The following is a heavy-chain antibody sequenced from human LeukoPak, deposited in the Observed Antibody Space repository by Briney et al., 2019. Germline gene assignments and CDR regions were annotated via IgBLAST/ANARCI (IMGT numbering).Heavy chain of an antibody. CDR1: GGTFSSYT. CDR3: ARGSYYYGSGSYYNVVY. D-gene: IGHD3-10*01. J-gene: IGHJ4*02. V-gene: IGHV1-69*02. Sequence: SVKVSCKASGGTFSSYTISWVRQAPGQGLEWMGRIIPILGIANYAQKFQGRVTITADKSTSTAYMELSSLRSEDTAVYYCARGSYYYGSGSYYNVVYWGQGTLVTVSS. CDR2: IIPILGIA.